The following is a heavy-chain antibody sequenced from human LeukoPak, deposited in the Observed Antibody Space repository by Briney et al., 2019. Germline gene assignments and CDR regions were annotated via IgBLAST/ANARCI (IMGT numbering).Heavy chain of an antibody. D-gene: IGHD4-11*01. CDR3: ARVIQQLASDY. CDR2: ISSNGGST. J-gene: IGHJ4*02. CDR1: GFTFSSYA. V-gene: IGHV3-64*01. Sequence: GGSLRLSCAASGFTFSSYAMHWVRQAPGKGLEYVSAISSNGGSTYYANSVKGRFTISRDNSKNTLYLQMNNLRAEDTAIYYCARVIQQLASDYWGQGILVTVSS.